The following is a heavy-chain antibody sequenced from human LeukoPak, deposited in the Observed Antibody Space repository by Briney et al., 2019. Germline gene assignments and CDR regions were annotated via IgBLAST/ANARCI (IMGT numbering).Heavy chain of an antibody. D-gene: IGHD3-22*01. CDR1: GGSLTNDDW. J-gene: IGHJ4*02. CDR2: IYHSGST. V-gene: IGHV4-4*02. Sequence: SETLSLTCAVSGGSLTNDDWWNWVRQPPGKGLEWIGEIYHSGSTNYNPSLKSRVTISLDKSKNQFSLKLSSVTAADTAVYYCARRVNPYDSSGYYNYWGQGTLVTVSS. CDR3: ARRVNPYDSSGYYNY.